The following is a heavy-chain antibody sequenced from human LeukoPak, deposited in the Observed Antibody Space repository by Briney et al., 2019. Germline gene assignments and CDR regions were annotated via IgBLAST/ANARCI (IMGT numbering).Heavy chain of an antibody. CDR1: GFTFSSYS. CDR2: ISSSSSYI. D-gene: IGHD6-13*01. Sequence: GGSLRLSCAASGFTFSSYSMNWVRPAPGKGLEWVSSISSSSSYIYYADSVKGRFTISRDNAKNSLYLQMNSLRAEDTAVYYCARAEPYSSSWWEAFDIWGQGTMVTVSS. V-gene: IGHV3-21*01. CDR3: ARAEPYSSSWWEAFDI. J-gene: IGHJ3*02.